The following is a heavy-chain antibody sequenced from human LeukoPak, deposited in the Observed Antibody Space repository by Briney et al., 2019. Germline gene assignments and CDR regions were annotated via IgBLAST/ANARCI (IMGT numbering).Heavy chain of an antibody. D-gene: IGHD2-2*01. J-gene: IGHJ6*02. V-gene: IGHV4-34*01. CDR2: INHSGST. Sequence: PSETLSLTCAVYGGSFRGYYWSWIRQPPGKGLEWIGEINHSGSTNYNPSLKGRVTISVDTSKNQFSLKLSSVTAADTAVYYCARGPQLLSEYGYYYFDMDVWGQGTTVTVSS. CDR1: GGSFRGYY. CDR3: ARGPQLLSEYGYYYFDMDV.